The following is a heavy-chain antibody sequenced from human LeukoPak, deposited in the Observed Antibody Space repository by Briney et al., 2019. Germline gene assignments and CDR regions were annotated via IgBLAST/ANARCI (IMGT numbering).Heavy chain of an antibody. CDR1: GGSVNNCY. V-gene: IGHV4-59*02. J-gene: IGHJ3*02. D-gene: IGHD2-21*02. CDR3: ARDGPVTDAFDI. Sequence: SETLSLTCTVSGGSVNNCYWSWIRQPPGKGLEWIGYIYYTGTTNYNPSLKSRVTISVDTSKNQFSLRLRSVTAADTAVYYCARDGPVTDAFDIWGQGTMLTVSS. CDR2: IYYTGTT.